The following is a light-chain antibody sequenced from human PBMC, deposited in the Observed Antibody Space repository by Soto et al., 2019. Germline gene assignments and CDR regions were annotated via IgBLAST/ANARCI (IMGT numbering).Light chain of an antibody. CDR2: TND. J-gene: IGLJ3*02. CDR3: AAWDDTLSGWV. V-gene: IGLV1-47*01. CDR1: SSNIGTTS. Sequence: QSVLTQPPSASGTPGQRVTISCSGSSSNIGTTSVYWYQQLPGTAPKLLIHTNDQRRSGVPDRFTGSKAGTSASLTISGPRSDDEADYYCAAWDDTLSGWVFGGGTQLTVL.